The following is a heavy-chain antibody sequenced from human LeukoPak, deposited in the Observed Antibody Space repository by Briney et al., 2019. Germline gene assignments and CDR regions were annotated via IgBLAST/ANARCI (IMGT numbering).Heavy chain of an antibody. Sequence: GASVKVSCTASGYTFTGYYMHWVRQAPGQGLEWMGWINPNSGGTNYAQKFQGRVTMTRDTSISTAYMELSRLRSDDTAVYYCAREGAGYSGYDSVYWGQGTLVTVSS. J-gene: IGHJ4*02. V-gene: IGHV1-2*02. CDR2: INPNSGGT. D-gene: IGHD5-12*01. CDR1: GYTFTGYY. CDR3: AREGAGYSGYDSVY.